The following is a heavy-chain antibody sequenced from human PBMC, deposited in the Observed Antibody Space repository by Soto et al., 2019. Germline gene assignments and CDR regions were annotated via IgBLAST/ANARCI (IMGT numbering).Heavy chain of an antibody. CDR1: GLPFSDYY. J-gene: IGHJ5*02. Sequence: GGSLIVSCTASGLPFSDYYMSWIRTAQGKGLEWVSYISSSSSYTNYADSVKGRFTISRDNAKNSLYLQMNSLRAEDTAVYYCARERITIFGVVRSPFDPWGQGTLVTVSS. D-gene: IGHD3-3*01. CDR2: ISSSSSYT. V-gene: IGHV3-11*06. CDR3: ARERITIFGVVRSPFDP.